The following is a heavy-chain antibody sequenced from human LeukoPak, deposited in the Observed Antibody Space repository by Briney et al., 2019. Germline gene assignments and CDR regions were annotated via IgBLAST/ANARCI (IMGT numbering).Heavy chain of an antibody. CDR3: ATRTYSGYDWEFDY. Sequence: ASVKVSCKVSGYTLTELSMHWGRQAPGKGLEWMGGFDPEDGETIYAQKFQGRVTMTEDTSTDTAYMELSSLRSEDTAVYYCATRTYSGYDWEFDYWGQGTLVTVPS. CDR2: FDPEDGET. J-gene: IGHJ4*02. D-gene: IGHD5-12*01. V-gene: IGHV1-24*01. CDR1: GYTLTELS.